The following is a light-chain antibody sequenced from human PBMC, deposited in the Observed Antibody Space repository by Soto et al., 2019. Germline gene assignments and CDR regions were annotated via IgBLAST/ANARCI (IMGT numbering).Light chain of an antibody. J-gene: IGKJ4*01. CDR2: DAS. Sequence: EIVLTQSPATLFLSQGERATLSCRASQSVSSYLAWYQQKPGQAPRLLIYDASNRATGIPARFSGSGSGTDFTLTISSLEPEDFAVYYCQQRSNWPFTFGGGTKVDIK. V-gene: IGKV3-11*01. CDR1: QSVSSY. CDR3: QQRSNWPFT.